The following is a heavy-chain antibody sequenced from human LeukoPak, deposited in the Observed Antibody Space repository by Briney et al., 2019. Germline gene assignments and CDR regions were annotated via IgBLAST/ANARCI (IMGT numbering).Heavy chain of an antibody. Sequence: SETLSLTCTVSGGSISSYYWSWIRQPPGKGLEWIGYIYYSGSTNYNPSLKSRVTISVDTSKNRFSLKLSSVTAADTAVYYCARLEDEDYFDYWGQGTLGHRLL. CDR1: GGSISSYY. D-gene: IGHD1-1*01. J-gene: IGHJ4*02. V-gene: IGHV4-59*08. CDR2: IYYSGST. CDR3: ARLEDEDYFDY.